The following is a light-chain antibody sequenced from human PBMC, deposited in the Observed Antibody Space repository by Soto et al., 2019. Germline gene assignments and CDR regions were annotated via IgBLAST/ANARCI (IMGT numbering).Light chain of an antibody. CDR2: DDS. J-gene: IGLJ1*01. Sequence: QSALTQPASVSGSPGQSITISCTGTSSDVGDYNYVSWYQQHPGKAPKLMIYDDSNRPSGVSNRFSGSKSGNTASLTISGLQAEDEADYYCSSYTSSSTLVVFGTGTKLTVL. CDR1: SSDVGDYNY. V-gene: IGLV2-14*01. CDR3: SSYTSSSTLVV.